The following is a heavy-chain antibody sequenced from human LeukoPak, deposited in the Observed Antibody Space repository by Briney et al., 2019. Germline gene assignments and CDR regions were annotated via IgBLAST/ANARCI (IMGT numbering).Heavy chain of an antibody. CDR2: VSGSGGFT. CDR3: AKDPYSDFWSGYYFFDY. J-gene: IGHJ4*02. Sequence: GGSLRLSCAASGFTFAKNAMSWVRQAPGKGLEWVSGVSGSGGFTYYADSVKGRFTISRDNSKNTLYMQMSSLRAEDTALYYCAKDPYSDFWSGYYFFDYWGQGTLATVSS. V-gene: IGHV3-23*01. D-gene: IGHD3-3*01. CDR1: GFTFAKNA.